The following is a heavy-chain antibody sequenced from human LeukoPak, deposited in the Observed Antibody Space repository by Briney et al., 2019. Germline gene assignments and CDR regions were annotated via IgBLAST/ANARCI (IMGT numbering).Heavy chain of an antibody. CDR2: INHSGST. CDR3: ARGGGYNWFDP. CDR1: VGSFSGYY. J-gene: IGHJ5*02. Sequence: SETLSLTCAVYVGSFSGYYWSWIRQPPGKGLEWIGEINHSGSTNYNPSLKSRVTISVDTSKNQFSLKLSSVTAADTAVYFCARGGGYNWFDPWGQGTLVTVSS. V-gene: IGHV4-34*01.